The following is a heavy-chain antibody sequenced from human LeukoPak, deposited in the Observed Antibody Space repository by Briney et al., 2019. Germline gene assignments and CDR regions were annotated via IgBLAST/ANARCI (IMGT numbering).Heavy chain of an antibody. Sequence: SETLSLTCAVYGGSFSGYYWSWIRQPPGKGLEWIGEINHSGSTNYNPPLKSRVTISVDTSKNQFSLKLSSVTAADTAVYYCARGNGSDGYCSGGSCHFDYWGQGTLVTVSS. D-gene: IGHD2-15*01. CDR2: INHSGST. J-gene: IGHJ4*02. V-gene: IGHV4-34*01. CDR3: ARGNGSDGYCSGGSCHFDY. CDR1: GGSFSGYY.